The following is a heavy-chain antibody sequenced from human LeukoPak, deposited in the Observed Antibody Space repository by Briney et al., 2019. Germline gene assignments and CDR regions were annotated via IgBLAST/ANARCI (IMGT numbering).Heavy chain of an antibody. Sequence: PSGTLSLTCTVSGGSVRSGNYFWSWIRQSPGKGLEWIGYIYFRGNTKYSPALESRVTISEDPSKNQFSLRLTSLTAADTAVYYCARVDWWFDIMTGWPAITNNGMDVWGQGTTVIVSS. CDR2: IYFRGNT. V-gene: IGHV4-61*01. J-gene: IGHJ6*02. CDR1: GGSVRSGNYF. D-gene: IGHD3-9*01. CDR3: ARVDWWFDIMTGWPAITNNGMDV.